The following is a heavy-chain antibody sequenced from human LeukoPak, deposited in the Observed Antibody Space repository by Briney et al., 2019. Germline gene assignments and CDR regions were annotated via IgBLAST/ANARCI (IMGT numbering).Heavy chain of an antibody. CDR3: ARSADVVATMRYWFDP. CDR1: GGSISSYY. J-gene: IGHJ5*02. V-gene: IGHV4-59*01. D-gene: IGHD5-12*01. CDR2: IYYSGST. Sequence: SETLSLTCTVSGGSISSYYWSWIRQPPGKGLEWIGYIYYSGSTNYNPSLKSRVTISVDTSKSQFSLKLSSVTAADTAVYYCARSADVVATMRYWFDPWGQGALVTVSS.